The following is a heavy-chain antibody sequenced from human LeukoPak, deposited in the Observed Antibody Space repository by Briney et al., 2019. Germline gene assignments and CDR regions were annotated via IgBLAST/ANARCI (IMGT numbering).Heavy chain of an antibody. CDR3: AKDRTGTHFDY. CDR2: ISGRGGST. CDR1: GFTFSSYA. V-gene: IGHV3-23*01. Sequence: GGSLRLSCAVSGFTFSSYAMSWVRQAPGKGLEWVSAISGRGGSTYYADSVKGRFTISRDNSKNTLYLQMNSLRAEDTAVYYCAKDRTGTHFDYWGQGTLVTVSS. J-gene: IGHJ4*02. D-gene: IGHD1-1*01.